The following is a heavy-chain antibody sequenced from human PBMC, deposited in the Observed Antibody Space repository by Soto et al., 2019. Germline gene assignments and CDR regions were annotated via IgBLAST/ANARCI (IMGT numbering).Heavy chain of an antibody. CDR2: INTDGSHT. CDR3: PAAPGGNLRFDY. D-gene: IGHD6-13*01. CDR1: GFTFSSYW. J-gene: IGHJ4*02. Sequence: EVQLVESGGGLVQPGGSLRLSCAASGFTFSSYWMHWVRQSPGKGLVWVSRINTDGSHTTYADSVKGRFTISRDNAKNTLYLQMNSLRAEDTAVYYCPAAPGGNLRFDYWGQGILVTVSS. V-gene: IGHV3-74*01.